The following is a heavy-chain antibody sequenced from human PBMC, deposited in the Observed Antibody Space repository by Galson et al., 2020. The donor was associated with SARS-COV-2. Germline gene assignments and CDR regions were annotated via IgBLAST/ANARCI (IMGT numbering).Heavy chain of an antibody. V-gene: IGHV4-39*01. D-gene: IGHD3-10*01. CDR1: GGSISSSSYY. CDR2: IYYSGST. Sequence: SEPLSLTCTVSGGSISSSSYYWGWIRQPPGKGLEWIGSIYYSGSTYYNPSLKSRVTISVDTSKNQFSLKLSSVTAADTAVYYCARQGAGWFGQESGSDYWGQGTLVTVSS. J-gene: IGHJ4*02. CDR3: ARQGAGWFGQESGSDY.